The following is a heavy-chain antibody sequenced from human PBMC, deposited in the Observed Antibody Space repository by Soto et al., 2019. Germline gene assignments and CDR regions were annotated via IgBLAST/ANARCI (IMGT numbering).Heavy chain of an antibody. J-gene: IGHJ6*02. CDR1: RVAFNKFI. D-gene: IGHD2-2*01. V-gene: IGHV1-69*13. Sequence: SVKVSCKASRVAFNKFIVTWVRQAPGLGLEWVGGIIPVFGTANYAQKFQGRVTITADESTSTSYMEVNNLRSEDTAVYYCAKVRYSSPMGYYYGMDVWGQGTTVTVAS. CDR3: AKVRYSSPMGYYYGMDV. CDR2: IIPVFGTA.